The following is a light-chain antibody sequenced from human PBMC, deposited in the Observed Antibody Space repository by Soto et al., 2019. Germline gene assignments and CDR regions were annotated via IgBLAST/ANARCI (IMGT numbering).Light chain of an antibody. CDR2: DVS. Sequence: QSVLTQPASVSGSPGQSITISCTGNSSDVGGYNYVSWYQQHPGKAPKLMIYDVSNRPSGVSNRFSGSKSGNTASLTISGLQAEDEADYYCSSYTSSSTSFGTGTKVTVL. CDR3: SSYTSSSTS. CDR1: SSDVGGYNY. V-gene: IGLV2-14*01. J-gene: IGLJ1*01.